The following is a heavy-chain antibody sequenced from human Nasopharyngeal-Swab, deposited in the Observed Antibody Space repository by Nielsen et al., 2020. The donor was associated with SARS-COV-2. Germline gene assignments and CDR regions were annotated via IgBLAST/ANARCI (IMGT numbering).Heavy chain of an antibody. CDR1: GDSIISYY. D-gene: IGHD6-13*01. Sequence: SETLSLTCSVSGDSIISYYWSWIRQPPGKGLEWIGYMYYSGSTSHNPSLKSRVTISVDTSKNQFSLKLSSVTAADTAVYYCARGAAARGAADYWGQGTLVTVSS. CDR2: MYYSGST. CDR3: ARGAAARGAADY. J-gene: IGHJ4*02. V-gene: IGHV4-59*12.